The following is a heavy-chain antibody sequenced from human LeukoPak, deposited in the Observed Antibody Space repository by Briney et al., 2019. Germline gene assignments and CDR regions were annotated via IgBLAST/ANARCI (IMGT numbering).Heavy chain of an antibody. D-gene: IGHD3-16*01. J-gene: IGHJ4*02. CDR3: ARVGWGIRDQAY. CDR2: ISSSSSYI. V-gene: IGHV3-21*01. Sequence: GGSLRLSCAASGFTFSSYSMKWVRQAPGKELEWVSSISSSSSYIYYADSVKGRFTISRDNAKNSLYLQMNSLRAEDTAVYYCARVGWGIRDQAYWGQRTLVTVSS. CDR1: GFTFSSYS.